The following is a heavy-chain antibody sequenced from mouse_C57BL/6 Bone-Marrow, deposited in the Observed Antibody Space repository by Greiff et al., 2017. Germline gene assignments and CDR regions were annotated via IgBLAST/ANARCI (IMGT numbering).Heavy chain of an antibody. CDR2: INPSSGYT. Sequence: QVQLQQSGAELARPGASVKMSCTASGYTFTSYTMSWVKQSPGQGLEWIGYINPSSGYTKYNQKFKDKGTLTADKAYITAYMQLSSLTSEDSAVNYCARLRDYEEGYWGQGTTLTVSS. CDR3: ARLRDYEEGY. CDR1: GYTFTSYT. D-gene: IGHD2-4*01. V-gene: IGHV1-4*01. J-gene: IGHJ2*01.